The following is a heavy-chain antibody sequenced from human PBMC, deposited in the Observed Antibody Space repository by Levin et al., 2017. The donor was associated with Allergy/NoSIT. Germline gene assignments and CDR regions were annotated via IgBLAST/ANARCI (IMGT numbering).Heavy chain of an antibody. J-gene: IGHJ4*02. CDR3: ARGGYYDSSGYSSYFDY. Sequence: GGSLRLSCAASGFTFSSYGMHWVRQAPGKGLEWVAVIWYDGSNKYYADSVKGRFTISRDNSKNTLYLQMNSLRAEDTAVYYCARGGYYDSSGYSSYFDYWGQGTLVTVSS. CDR2: IWYDGSNK. CDR1: GFTFSSYG. V-gene: IGHV3-33*01. D-gene: IGHD3-22*01.